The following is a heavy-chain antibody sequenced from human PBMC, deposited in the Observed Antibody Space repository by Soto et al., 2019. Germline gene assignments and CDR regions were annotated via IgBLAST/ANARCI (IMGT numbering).Heavy chain of an antibody. CDR2: IKSKTDGGTP. CDR1: GFTFSNAW. V-gene: IGHV3-15*07. CDR3: TTDSYSSIIVVRFDY. D-gene: IGHD3-22*01. J-gene: IGHJ4*01. Sequence: EVQLVESGGGLVKPGGSLRLSCAASGFTFSNAWINWVRQAPGKGLEWVGRIKSKTDGGTPDYAAPVKGRFAISRDDSKNMVYLQMNSLKTEDTVIYYCTTDSYSSIIVVRFDYWGHGTLVTVSS.